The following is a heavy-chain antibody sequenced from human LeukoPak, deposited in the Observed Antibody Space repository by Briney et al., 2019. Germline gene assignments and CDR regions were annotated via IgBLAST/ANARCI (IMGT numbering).Heavy chain of an antibody. J-gene: IGHJ4*02. CDR3: ARDPIAAAGIFDY. Sequence: SETLSLTCTVSGASISSGDYYWSWIRQPPGKGLEWIGYIYNSETTHYNPSLKGRITFSLDTSKNQFSLKLNSVTAADTAVYYCARDPIAAAGIFDYWGQGTLVTVSS. CDR2: IYNSETT. D-gene: IGHD6-13*01. CDR1: GASISSGDYY. V-gene: IGHV4-30-4*01.